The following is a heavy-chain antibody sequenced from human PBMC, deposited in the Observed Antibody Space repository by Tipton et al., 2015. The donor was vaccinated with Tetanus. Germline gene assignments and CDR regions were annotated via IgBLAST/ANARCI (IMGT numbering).Heavy chain of an antibody. CDR2: IYSSGST. CDR1: GGSISSYY. CDR3: ARVAFFGDYFDY. V-gene: IGHV4-59*01. D-gene: IGHD3-10*01. J-gene: IGHJ4*02. Sequence: LRLSCTVSGGSISSYYWSWIRQSPGKGLEWIGYIYSSGSTNYNPSLRSRVTISQDTSMNQFSLKLSSLTAADTAVYYCARVAFFGDYFDYWGQGTLVTVSS.